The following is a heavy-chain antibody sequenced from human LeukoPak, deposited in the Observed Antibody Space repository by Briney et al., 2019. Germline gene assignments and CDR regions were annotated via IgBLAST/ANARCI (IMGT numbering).Heavy chain of an antibody. J-gene: IGHJ4*02. CDR2: ISSSSNYI. D-gene: IGHD3-22*01. V-gene: IGHV3-21*01. Sequence: PGGSLRLSCAASGFTFSSYTMNWVRQAPGKGLEWVSSISSSSNYIYYTDSVKGRFTISRDGAKNSLYLQMSGLRAEDTAVYYCARFYDGSGYYSWGRGTLVTVSS. CDR1: GFTFSSYT. CDR3: ARFYDGSGYYS.